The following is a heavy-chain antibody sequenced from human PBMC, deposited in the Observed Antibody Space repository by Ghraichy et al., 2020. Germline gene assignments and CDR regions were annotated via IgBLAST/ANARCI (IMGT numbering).Heavy chain of an antibody. V-gene: IGHV3-23*01. J-gene: IGHJ4*02. CDR1: GFTFSSYA. CDR2: VSGSGGST. CDR3: AKDTSTVAGSPIYYFDY. D-gene: IGHD6-19*01. Sequence: GGSLRLSCAASGFTFSSYAMSWVRQAPGKGLEWVSTVSGSGGSTYYADSVRGRFTISRDNSKNTLSLQMNSLRAEDTAVYYCAKDTSTVAGSPIYYFDYWGQGTLVTVSS.